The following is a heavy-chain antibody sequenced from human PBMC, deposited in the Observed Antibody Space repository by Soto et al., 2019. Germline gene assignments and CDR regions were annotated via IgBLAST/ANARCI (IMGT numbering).Heavy chain of an antibody. CDR2: ISFDGNKK. CDR3: AGLHTMLDFYGLDV. J-gene: IGHJ6*02. CDR1: GITFGSRA. V-gene: IGHV3-30*03. D-gene: IGHD3-10*02. Sequence: PGGSLRLSCVASGITFGSRAMSWVRQAPGKGLEWVAGISFDGNKKYYGDSVRGRFTISRDNFKNTLYLQMNSLTADDTALYYCAGLHTMLDFYGLDVWGQGTTVTVSS.